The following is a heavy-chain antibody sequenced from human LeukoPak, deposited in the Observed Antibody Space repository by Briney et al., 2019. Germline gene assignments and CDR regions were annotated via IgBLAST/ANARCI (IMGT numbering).Heavy chain of an antibody. V-gene: IGHV1-69*01. CDR2: IIPIFGTA. J-gene: IGHJ4*02. Sequence: GASVKVSCKASGGTFSSYATSWVRQAPGQGLEWMGGIIPIFGTANYAQKFQGRVTITADESTSTAYMELSSLRSEDTAVYYCARGSIAARTFDYWGQGTLVTVSS. CDR1: GGTFSSYA. D-gene: IGHD6-6*01. CDR3: ARGSIAARTFDY.